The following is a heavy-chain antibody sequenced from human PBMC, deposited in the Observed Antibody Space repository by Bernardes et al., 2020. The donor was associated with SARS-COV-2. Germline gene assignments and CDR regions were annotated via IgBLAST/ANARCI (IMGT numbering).Heavy chain of an antibody. V-gene: IGHV1-24*01. CDR2: FDPEDGET. D-gene: IGHD5-12*01. CDR3: ATDRVEMATIYNYYYGMDV. J-gene: IGHJ6*02. CDR1: GYTLTELS. Sequence: ASVKVSCKVSGYTLTELSMHWVRQAPGKGLEWMGGFDPEDGETIYAQKFQGRVTMTEDTSTDTAYMELSSLRSEDTAVYYCATDRVEMATIYNYYYGMDVWGQGSTVTVS.